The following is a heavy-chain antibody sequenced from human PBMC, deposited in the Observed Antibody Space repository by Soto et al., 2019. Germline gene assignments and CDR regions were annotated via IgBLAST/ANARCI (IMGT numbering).Heavy chain of an antibody. D-gene: IGHD3-22*01. CDR2: ISYDGSSK. CDR1: GFTFSSYG. Sequence: GGSLRLSCAASGFTFSSYGMHWVRQAPGKGLEWVAVISYDGSSKYYADSVKGRFTISRDNSKNTLYLQMNSLRAEDTAVYYCAKVIGGYNDYWGQGTLVTVST. CDR3: AKVIGGYNDY. V-gene: IGHV3-30*18. J-gene: IGHJ4*02.